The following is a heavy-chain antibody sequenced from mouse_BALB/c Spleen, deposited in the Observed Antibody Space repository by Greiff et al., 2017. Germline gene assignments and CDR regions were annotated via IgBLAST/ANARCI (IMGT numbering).Heavy chain of an antibody. Sequence: VQLKESGPELVKPGASVKVSCKASGYAFTSYNMYWVKQSHGKSLEWIGYIDPYNGGTSYNQKFKGKATLTVDKSSSTAYMHLNSLTSEDSAVYYCARGGNGNYVGFAYWGQGTLVTVSA. D-gene: IGHD2-1*01. CDR2: IDPYNGGT. V-gene: IGHV1S135*01. CDR3: ARGGNGNYVGFAY. CDR1: GYAFTSYN. J-gene: IGHJ3*01.